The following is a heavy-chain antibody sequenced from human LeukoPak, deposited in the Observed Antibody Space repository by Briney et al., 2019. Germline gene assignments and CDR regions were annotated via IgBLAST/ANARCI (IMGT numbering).Heavy chain of an antibody. CDR1: GFIFSNYA. CDR2: IWYDGSDK. Sequence: PGGSLRLSCAASGFIFSNYAMHWVRQAPGKGLEWVAVIWYDGSDKYYADSVKGRLTISRDNSKNTLYLQMNSLRAEDTAVYYCAREQVEMATILWGQGTLVTVSS. V-gene: IGHV3-33*01. CDR3: AREQVEMATIL. J-gene: IGHJ4*02. D-gene: IGHD5-24*01.